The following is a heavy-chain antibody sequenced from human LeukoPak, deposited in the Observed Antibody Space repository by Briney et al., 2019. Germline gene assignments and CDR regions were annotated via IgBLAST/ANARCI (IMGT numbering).Heavy chain of an antibody. D-gene: IGHD3-3*01. J-gene: IGHJ6*02. V-gene: IGHV3-21*01. CDR2: ISSSSSYI. Sequence: GGSLRLSCAASGFTFSSYSMNWVRQAPGKGLEWVSSISSSSSYIYYADSVKGRFTISRDNAKNSLYLQMNSLRAEDTAVYYCARARGFWSGYYGNHYYGMDVWGQGTTVTVSS. CDR1: GFTFSSYS. CDR3: ARARGFWSGYYGNHYYGMDV.